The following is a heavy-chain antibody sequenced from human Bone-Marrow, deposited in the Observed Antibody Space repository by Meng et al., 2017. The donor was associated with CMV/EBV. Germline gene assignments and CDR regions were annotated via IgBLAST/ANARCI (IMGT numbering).Heavy chain of an antibody. J-gene: IGHJ4*02. V-gene: IGHV4-61*01. Sequence: SETLSLTCTVSSGSISSSTYYWGWIRQPPGKGLEWIGYIYYSGSTNYNPSLKSRVTISVDTSKNQFSLKLSSVTAADTAVYYCAREHYGSGSYYSPYFDYWGQGTLVTVSS. CDR3: AREHYGSGSYYSPYFDY. D-gene: IGHD3-10*01. CDR2: IYYSGST. CDR1: SGSISSSTYY.